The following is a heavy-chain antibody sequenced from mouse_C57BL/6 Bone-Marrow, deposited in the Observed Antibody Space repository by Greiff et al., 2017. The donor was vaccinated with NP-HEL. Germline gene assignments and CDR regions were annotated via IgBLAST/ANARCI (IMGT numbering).Heavy chain of an antibody. J-gene: IGHJ4*01. V-gene: IGHV2-6*03. Sequence: VQLKESGPGLVAPSQSLSITCTVSGFSLTSYGVHWVRQPPGKGLEWLVVIWSDGSTTYNSALKSRLSISKDNSKSQVFLKMNSLQTDDTAMYYCARSDYDYDDGAMDYWGQGTSVTVSS. D-gene: IGHD2-4*01. CDR1: GFSLTSYG. CDR3: ARSDYDYDDGAMDY. CDR2: IWSDGST.